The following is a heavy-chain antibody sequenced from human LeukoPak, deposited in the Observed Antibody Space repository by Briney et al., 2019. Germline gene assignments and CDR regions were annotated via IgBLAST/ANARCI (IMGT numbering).Heavy chain of an antibody. J-gene: IGHJ4*02. Sequence: SQTLSLTCTVSGGSISSGGYNWSWIRQHPGKGLECIGYIYYSGSTYFNPSLKSRVTISVDTSKNQFSLKLSSVTAADTAVYYCARGSYVGPTSGYFDYWGQGTLVTVSS. CDR2: IYYSGST. V-gene: IGHV4-31*03. D-gene: IGHD1-26*01. CDR3: ARGSYVGPTSGYFDY. CDR1: GGSISSGGYN.